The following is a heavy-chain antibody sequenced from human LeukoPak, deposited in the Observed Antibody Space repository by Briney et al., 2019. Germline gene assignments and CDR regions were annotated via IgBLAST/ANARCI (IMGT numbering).Heavy chain of an antibody. CDR2: IYYNGST. CDR1: GGSISSYY. V-gene: IGHV4-59*01. D-gene: IGHD6-19*01. CDR3: ARENSYSSGWYSGDYFDY. Sequence: PSETLTLTCTVSGGSISSYYWSWIRQPPGKGLEWIGYIYYNGSTNYNPSLKSRVTISVDTSKNQFSLKLSSVTAADTAVYYCARENSYSSGWYSGDYFDYWGQGTLVTVSS. J-gene: IGHJ4*02.